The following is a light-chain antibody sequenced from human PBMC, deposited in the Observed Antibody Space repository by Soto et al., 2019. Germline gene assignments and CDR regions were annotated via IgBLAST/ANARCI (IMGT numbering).Light chain of an antibody. CDR1: QSVSSN. J-gene: IGKJ1*01. Sequence: EIVMTQSPATLSVSPGERATFSCRASQSVSSNLAWYQQKPGQAPRLLIYGASTRATGIPARFSGSGSGTEFTLTISSLQSEDFAVYYCQQYKNGWTFGQGTKVDIK. CDR3: QQYKNGWT. CDR2: GAS. V-gene: IGKV3-15*01.